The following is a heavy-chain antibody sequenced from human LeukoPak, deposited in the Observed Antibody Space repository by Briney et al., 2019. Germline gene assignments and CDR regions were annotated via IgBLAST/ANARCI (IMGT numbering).Heavy chain of an antibody. CDR3: ARPNTDAAGYYFDY. V-gene: IGHV1-18*01. D-gene: IGHD5-18*01. J-gene: IGHJ4*02. CDR1: GSIFISYG. CDR2: IVTYGGST. Sequence: ASLKVSCKASGSIFISYGVSWVRQAPRHGLEWMVWIVTYGGSTNYAHNLQGRVAVTTDTSTTTFYMELRSLRSDDTAVYYCARPNTDAAGYYFDYWGQGTLVTVSS.